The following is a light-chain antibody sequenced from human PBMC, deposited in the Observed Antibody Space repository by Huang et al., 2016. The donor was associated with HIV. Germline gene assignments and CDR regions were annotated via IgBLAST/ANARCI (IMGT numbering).Light chain of an antibody. Sequence: DIQMTQSPSSLSASVGDRVTITCQASQDINNYLNWYQQEPGKAPKLLIYDASELETVVPSRFSGSGSGTDFTFTISSLQPEDIATYYCQHYDNLPLTFGGGTTVEIK. CDR2: DAS. CDR3: QHYDNLPLT. J-gene: IGKJ4*01. V-gene: IGKV1-33*01. CDR1: QDINNY.